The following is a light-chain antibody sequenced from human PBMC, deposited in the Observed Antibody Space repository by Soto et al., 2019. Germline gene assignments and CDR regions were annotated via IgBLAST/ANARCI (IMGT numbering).Light chain of an antibody. CDR2: DVS. V-gene: IGKV1-39*01. J-gene: IGKJ1*01. CDR1: QSINNH. Sequence: DIQVTQSPPSLSASVGDRVTITCRASQSINNHLNWYQQKLGKAPNLLIYDVSSLHSGVPSRFSGGRSGTDFTLTITNLQPEDFATYYCQQTDSTPRTFGQGTKVEVK. CDR3: QQTDSTPRT.